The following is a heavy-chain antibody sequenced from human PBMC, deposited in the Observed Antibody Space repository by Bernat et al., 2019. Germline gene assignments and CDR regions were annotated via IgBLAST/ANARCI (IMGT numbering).Heavy chain of an antibody. V-gene: IGHV3-13*04. CDR3: ARGLRGIYCSGGSCYALSPYGMDV. Sequence: EVQLVESGGGLVQPGGSLRLSCAASGFTFSSYDMHWVRQATGKGLEWVSAIGTAGDTYYPGSVKGRFTISRENAKNSLYLQMNSLRAGDTAVYYCARGLRGIYCSGGSCYALSPYGMDVWGQGTTVTVSS. D-gene: IGHD2-15*01. CDR2: IGTAGDT. J-gene: IGHJ6*02. CDR1: GFTFSSYD.